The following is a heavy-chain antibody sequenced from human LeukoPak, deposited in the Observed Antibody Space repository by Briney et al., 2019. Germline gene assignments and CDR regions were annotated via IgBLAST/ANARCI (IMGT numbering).Heavy chain of an antibody. J-gene: IGHJ4*02. Sequence: SSETLSLTCTVSGGSTSSYYWSWIRQPPGKGLEWIGYIYYSGSTNYNPSLKSRVTISVDTSRNQFSLKLSSVTAADTAVYYCARGGSGWLIDWGQGTLVTVSS. CDR3: ARGGSGWLID. CDR2: IYYSGST. D-gene: IGHD6-19*01. V-gene: IGHV4-59*01. CDR1: GGSTSSYY.